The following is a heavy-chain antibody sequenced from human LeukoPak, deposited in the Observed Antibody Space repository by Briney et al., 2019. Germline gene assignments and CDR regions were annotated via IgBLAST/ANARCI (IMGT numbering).Heavy chain of an antibody. J-gene: IGHJ4*02. CDR2: AYYSGHT. V-gene: IGHV4-59*08. Sequence: SETLSLTCTVSGGSISDNYWSWIRQPPGKGLEWIGYAYYSGHTNYNSSLKSRVTMSLDTSKSQFSLRLSSVTAADTAVYYCARALSGSYHFDYWGQGTLVTVSS. D-gene: IGHD1-26*01. CDR1: GGSISDNY. CDR3: ARALSGSYHFDY.